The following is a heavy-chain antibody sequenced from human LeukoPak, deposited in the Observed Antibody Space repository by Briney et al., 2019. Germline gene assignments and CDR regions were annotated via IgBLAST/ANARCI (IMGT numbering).Heavy chain of an antibody. D-gene: IGHD2-2*01. V-gene: IGHV4-34*01. J-gene: IGHJ5*02. CDR1: GGSFSGYY. CDR2: INHSGST. CDR3: ARVRYCSSTSCP. Sequence: SETLSLTCAVYGGSFSGYYWSWIRQPPGKGLEWIGEINHSGSTNYNPSLKGRVTISVDTSKNQFSLKLSSVTAADTAVYYCARVRYCSSTSCPWGQGTLVTVSS.